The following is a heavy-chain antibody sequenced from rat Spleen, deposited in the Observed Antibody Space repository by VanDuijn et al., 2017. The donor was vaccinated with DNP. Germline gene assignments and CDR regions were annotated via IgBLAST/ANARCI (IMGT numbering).Heavy chain of an antibody. J-gene: IGHJ2*01. D-gene: IGHD1-11*01. CDR2: INKGSSTI. V-gene: IGHV4-2*01. CDR1: GFNFYDYW. Sequence: EVQLVESGGGLVQPGRSLKLSCAASGFNFYDYWMGWVRQAPGKGLEWIGEINKGSSTINYTPSLKEKITISRDNAQNTLYLQMSELGSEDTAIYYCAKGPNYGGWSDYFDYWGQGVMVTVSS. CDR3: AKGPNYGGWSDYFDY.